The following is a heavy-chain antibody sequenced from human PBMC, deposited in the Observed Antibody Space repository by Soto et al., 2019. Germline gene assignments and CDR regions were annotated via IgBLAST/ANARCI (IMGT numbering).Heavy chain of an antibody. CDR3: ARDPRDSGYPMAVHI. J-gene: IGHJ3*02. CDR1: GYTFTSYG. CDR2: ISAYNGNT. V-gene: IGHV1-18*01. D-gene: IGHD5-12*01. Sequence: QVQLVQSGAEVKKPGASVKVSCKASGYTFTSYGISWVRQAPGQGLEWMGWISAYNGNTNYAQKLQGRVTMTTDTSXTTAYRELRSLRSDDTAVYYCARDPRDSGYPMAVHIWGQGTMVTVSS.